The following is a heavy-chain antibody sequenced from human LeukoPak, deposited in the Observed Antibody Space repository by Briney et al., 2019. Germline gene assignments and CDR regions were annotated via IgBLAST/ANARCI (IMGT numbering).Heavy chain of an antibody. J-gene: IGHJ4*02. CDR2: ISAYNGNT. Sequence: ASVKVSCKASGYTFTSYGISWVRQAPGQGLEWMGWISAYNGNTNYAQKLQGRVTMTTDTSTSTAYMELRSLRSDDMAVYYCARDGLEYYYDSSGYYFSDYWGQGTLVTVSS. V-gene: IGHV1-18*03. CDR1: GYTFTSYG. D-gene: IGHD3-22*01. CDR3: ARDGLEYYYDSSGYYFSDY.